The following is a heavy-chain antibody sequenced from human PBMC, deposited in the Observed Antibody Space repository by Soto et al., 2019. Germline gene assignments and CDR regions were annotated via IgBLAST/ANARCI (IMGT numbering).Heavy chain of an antibody. CDR1: GYTSTSYD. CDR3: AREIAVAGHTQYYYYYYGMDV. J-gene: IGHJ6*02. Sequence: ASVKVSCKASGYTSTSYDINWVRQATGQGLEWMGWMNPNSGNTGYAQKFQGRVTMTRNTSISTAYMELSSLRSEDTAVYYCAREIAVAGHTQYYYYYYGMDVWGQGTTVTVSS. V-gene: IGHV1-8*01. D-gene: IGHD6-19*01. CDR2: MNPNSGNT.